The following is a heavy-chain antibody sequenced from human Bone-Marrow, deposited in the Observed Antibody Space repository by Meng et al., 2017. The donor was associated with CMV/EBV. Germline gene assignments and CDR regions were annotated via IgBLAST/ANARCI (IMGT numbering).Heavy chain of an antibody. CDR3: AREVSSSSFWSPLYGMDV. Sequence: GESLKISCAASGFTFSSYEMNWVRQAPGKGLEWVSYISSSGSTIYYADSVKGRFTISRDNAKNSLYLQMNSLRAEDTAVYYCAREVSSSSFWSPLYGMDVCGQGTTVTVSS. D-gene: IGHD6-6*01. CDR1: GFTFSSYE. CDR2: ISSSGSTI. J-gene: IGHJ6*02. V-gene: IGHV3-48*03.